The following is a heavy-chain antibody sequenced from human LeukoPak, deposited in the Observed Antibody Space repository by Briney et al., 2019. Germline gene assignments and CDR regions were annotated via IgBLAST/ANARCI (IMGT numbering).Heavy chain of an antibody. CDR1: GGSFSGYY. D-gene: IGHD3-22*01. CDR3: ARHKSSGSYPLDY. Sequence: SETLSLTCAVYGGSFSGYYWSWIRQPPGKGLEWIGHIYFSGSTNYNPSLESRVTISVDTSKNQFSLTLSSVTAADTAVYYCARHKSSGSYPLDYWGQGILVTVSS. J-gene: IGHJ4*02. V-gene: IGHV4-59*08. CDR2: IYFSGST.